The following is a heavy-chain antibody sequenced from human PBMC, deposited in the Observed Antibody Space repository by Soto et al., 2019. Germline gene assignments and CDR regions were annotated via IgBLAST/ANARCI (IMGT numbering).Heavy chain of an antibody. D-gene: IGHD3-10*01. CDR1: GSIFITYG. J-gene: IGHJ4*02. V-gene: IGHV1-69*06. CDR3: ARETAHRGASGRPLLPENFDS. CDR2: IIPFLGKI. Sequence: QVQLVQSGAEMKMPGSSVKVSCKTSGSIFITYGISWVRQAPGQGLEWMGGIIPFLGKINHAQIFQDRVTITADTATSTVYLELTDLISHDTAVYYCARETAHRGASGRPLLPENFDSWGQGTLVTVSS.